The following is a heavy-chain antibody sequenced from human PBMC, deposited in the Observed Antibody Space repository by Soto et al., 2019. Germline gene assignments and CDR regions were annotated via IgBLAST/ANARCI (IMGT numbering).Heavy chain of an antibody. Sequence: AGEFIKIPCKGSGYSFTSYWISWVRKMTGKGLEWMGRIDPSDSYTNYSPSFQGHVTISADKSISTAYLQWSSLKASDAAMYYCARQGDGSGSYVGFWGQGILVTVYS. J-gene: IGHJ4*02. D-gene: IGHD3-10*01. CDR2: IDPSDSYT. CDR1: GYSFTSYW. CDR3: ARQGDGSGSYVGF. V-gene: IGHV5-10-1*01.